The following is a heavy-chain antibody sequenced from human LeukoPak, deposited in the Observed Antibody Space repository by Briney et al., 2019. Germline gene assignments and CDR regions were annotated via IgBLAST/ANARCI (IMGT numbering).Heavy chain of an antibody. CDR3: GKGRERDYNCLDS. Sequence: GGSLRLSCEASGFTFNSHWMSWVRQAPGKGLEWVAFIRHDGTQYHTDSVKGRFIISRDNSRSTLFLQMNSLGVEDTAVYYCGKGRERDYNCLDSWGQGTLVTVSS. CDR1: GFTFNSHW. J-gene: IGHJ4*02. CDR2: IRHDGTQ. D-gene: IGHD5-24*01. V-gene: IGHV3-30*02.